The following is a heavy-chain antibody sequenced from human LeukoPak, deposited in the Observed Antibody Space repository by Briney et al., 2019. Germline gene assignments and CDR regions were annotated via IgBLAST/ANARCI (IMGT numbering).Heavy chain of an antibody. D-gene: IGHD7-27*01. J-gene: IGHJ4*02. CDR3: ARDENWGSTHY. CDR1: GFTFNTYA. CDR2: LAYDGDNK. Sequence: PGGSLRLSCAASGFTFNTYAMHWVRQAPGKGLEWVAVLAYDGDNKFYADSVRGRFTISRDNSKNTLYLQMNSLRAEHTAVYYCARDENWGSTHYWGQGTLVTVSS. V-gene: IGHV3-30-3*01.